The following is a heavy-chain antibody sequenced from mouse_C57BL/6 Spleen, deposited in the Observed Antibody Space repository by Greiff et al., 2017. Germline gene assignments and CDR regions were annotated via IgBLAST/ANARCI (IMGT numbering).Heavy chain of an antibody. CDR3: ARGDDYDTGYYFDY. V-gene: IGHV1-76*01. J-gene: IGHJ2*01. CDR2: IYPGSGNT. CDR1: GYTFTDYY. Sequence: QVQLQQSGAELVRPGASVKLSCKASGYTFTDYYINWVKQRPGQGLEWIARIYPGSGNTYYNEKFKGKATLTAEKSSSTAYMQLSSLTSEDSAVYFCARGDDYDTGYYFDYWGQGTTLTVSS. D-gene: IGHD2-4*01.